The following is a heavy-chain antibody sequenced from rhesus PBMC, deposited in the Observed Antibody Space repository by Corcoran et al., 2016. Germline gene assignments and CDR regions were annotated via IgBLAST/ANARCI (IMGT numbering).Heavy chain of an antibody. CDR2: MGCSSGST. CDR3: AKLRRSGGYFTGGLDF. Sequence: QVQLQESGPGLVKPSETLSLTCAVSGGSISGYYWNWIRPPSGKGLEWIGYMGCSSGSTYYNPSLKSRVTISTDTSKNHFSLKLSSVTAADTAVYYCAKLRRSGGYFTGGLDFWGQGLVVTVSS. CDR1: GGSISGYY. V-gene: IGHV4-165*02. J-gene: IGHJ6*01. D-gene: IGHD3-28*01.